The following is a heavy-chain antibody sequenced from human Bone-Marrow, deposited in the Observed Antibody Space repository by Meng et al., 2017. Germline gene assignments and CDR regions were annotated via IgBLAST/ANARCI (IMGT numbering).Heavy chain of an antibody. Sequence: GGSLRLSCAASGFTFSSYAMHWVRQAPGKGLEWVAVISYDGSNKYYADSVKGRFTISRDNSKNTLYLQMNSLRAGDTAVYYCVRGEGPRCDAFDVWGQGTVVTVSS. CDR1: GFTFSSYA. CDR3: VRGEGPRCDAFDV. J-gene: IGHJ3*01. CDR2: ISYDGSNK. D-gene: IGHD3-10*01. V-gene: IGHV3-30*01.